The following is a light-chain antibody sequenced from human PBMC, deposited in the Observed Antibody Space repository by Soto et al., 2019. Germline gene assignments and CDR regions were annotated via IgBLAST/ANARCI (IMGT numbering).Light chain of an antibody. Sequence: EIVMTQSPATLSVSPGESATLSCRASQSVSTFLAWYQQRPGQPPRLLIYDASTRATGVPARFSGSGSGTEFTLTISSLQSEDFAVYYCQQRSNWPITFGQGTRLEIK. V-gene: IGKV3-11*01. CDR2: DAS. CDR3: QQRSNWPIT. J-gene: IGKJ5*01. CDR1: QSVSTF.